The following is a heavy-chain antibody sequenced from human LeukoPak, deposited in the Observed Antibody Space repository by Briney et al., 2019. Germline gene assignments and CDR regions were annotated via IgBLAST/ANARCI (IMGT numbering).Heavy chain of an antibody. Sequence: ASVKVSCKASGYTFTSYGISWVRQAPGQGLEWMGWISAYNGNTNYAQKLQGRVTMTTDTSTSTAYMELSSLRSEDTAVYYCATTYYYDSSGYYYHPTYFQHWGQGTLVTVSS. CDR3: ATTYYYDSSGYYYHPTYFQH. V-gene: IGHV1-18*01. CDR2: ISAYNGNT. J-gene: IGHJ1*01. D-gene: IGHD3-22*01. CDR1: GYTFTSYG.